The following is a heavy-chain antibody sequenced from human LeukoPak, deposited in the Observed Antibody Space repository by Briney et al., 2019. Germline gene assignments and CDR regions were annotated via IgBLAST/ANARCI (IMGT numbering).Heavy chain of an antibody. CDR1: GFTFSSYS. CDR2: ISSSSSYI. Sequence: GGSLRLSCAASGFTFSSYSMNWVRQAPGKGLEWVSFISSSSSYIYYADSVKGRFTISRDNAKNSLYLQMNSLRAEDTAVYYCARDGDSGWYYYYYYGMDVWGQGTTVTVSS. J-gene: IGHJ6*02. V-gene: IGHV3-21*01. CDR3: ARDGDSGWYYYYYYGMDV. D-gene: IGHD6-19*01.